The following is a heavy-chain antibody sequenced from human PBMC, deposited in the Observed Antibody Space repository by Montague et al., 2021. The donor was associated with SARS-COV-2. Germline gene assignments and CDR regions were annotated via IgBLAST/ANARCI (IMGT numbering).Heavy chain of an antibody. CDR3: ARGVGITIFGDLSLEGDYYYSTGV. D-gene: IGHD3-3*01. CDR2: IDNDGSST. CDR1: GFTFRSHW. V-gene: IGHV3-74*01. Sequence: SLRLSCAASGFTFRSHWMHWVRQVPEKGLVWVSRIDNDGSSTNYVDSVKGRFTISRDNAKNTLDLQMNSLRVEDTAVYYCARGVGITIFGDLSLEGDYYYSTGVWGQGTAVTVSS. J-gene: IGHJ6*02.